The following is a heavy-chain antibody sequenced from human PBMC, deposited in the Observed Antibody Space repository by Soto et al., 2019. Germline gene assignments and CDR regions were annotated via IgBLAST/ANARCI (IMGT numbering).Heavy chain of an antibody. D-gene: IGHD2-15*01. J-gene: IGHJ5*02. CDR3: AREFCSGGNCYAYYFDP. Sequence: GGSLRLSCAASGLTFNRYWMHWVRHAPGKGLVWVSHINTDGSNTNYADSVKGRFTISRDNAKSTLFLQMNSLRDEDTAVYYCAREFCSGGNCYAYYFDPWGQGIPVTVSS. V-gene: IGHV3-74*01. CDR2: INTDGSNT. CDR1: GLTFNRYW.